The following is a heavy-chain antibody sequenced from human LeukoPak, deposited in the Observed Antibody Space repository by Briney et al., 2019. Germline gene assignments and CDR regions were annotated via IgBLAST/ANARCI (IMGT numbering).Heavy chain of an antibody. CDR2: IKYDGSST. CDR1: GWTFSNSW. D-gene: IGHD6-6*01. CDR3: ARGGPYSSSSLDY. Sequence: GGYLRRSCAASGWTFSNSWMYWVRQTPNKGLVWVSRIKYDGSSTVYADSVKGRFTISRDNAKNTLDLQMNSLRAEDTAVYYCARGGPYSSSSLDYWGQGTLVTVSS. J-gene: IGHJ4*02. V-gene: IGHV3-74*01.